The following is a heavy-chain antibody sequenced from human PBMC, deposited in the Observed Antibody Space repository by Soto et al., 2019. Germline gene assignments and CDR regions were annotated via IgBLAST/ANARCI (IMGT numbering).Heavy chain of an antibody. CDR1: GFTFSSYA. CDR3: ANGCGGTCYSRIHY. D-gene: IGHD2-15*01. V-gene: IGHV3-23*01. Sequence: EVQLLESAGGLVQPGGSLRLSCAASGFTFSSYAMSWVRQAPGKGLEWVSGISDSGGSTYYADSVKGRFTISRDNSKNTLYLQMNSLRAEDTAVYYCANGCGGTCYSRIHYWGQGTLVTVSS. J-gene: IGHJ4*02. CDR2: ISDSGGST.